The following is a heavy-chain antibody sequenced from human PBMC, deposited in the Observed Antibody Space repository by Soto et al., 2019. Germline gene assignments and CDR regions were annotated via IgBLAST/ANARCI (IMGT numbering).Heavy chain of an antibody. Sequence: QVQLVQSGAEVKKPGASVKVSCRASGYIFSNYGVGWVRQAPGQGLEWVGWISTYNGNTNYAQNLQDRVTLTTDTSTTTAFMELRSLRSDDTAVYYCARGDCTNGVCYVNYYYGMDVWGQGTTVTVSS. CDR1: GYIFSNYG. D-gene: IGHD2-8*01. J-gene: IGHJ6*02. V-gene: IGHV1-18*01. CDR2: ISTYNGNT. CDR3: ARGDCTNGVCYVNYYYGMDV.